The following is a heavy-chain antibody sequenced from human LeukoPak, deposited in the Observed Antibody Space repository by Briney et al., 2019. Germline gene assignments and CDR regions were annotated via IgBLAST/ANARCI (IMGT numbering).Heavy chain of an antibody. D-gene: IGHD3-3*01. CDR1: GFTVSSYA. J-gene: IGHJ6*02. CDR3: ARDYDFWSGYYPIAYGMDV. CDR2: ISYDGSNK. V-gene: IGHV3-30-3*01. Sequence: GGSLRLSCAASGFTVSSYAMHWVRQAPGKGLEWVAVISYDGSNKYYADSVKGRFTISRDNSKNTLYLQMNSLRAEDTAVYYCARDYDFWSGYYPIAYGMDVWGQGTTVTVSS.